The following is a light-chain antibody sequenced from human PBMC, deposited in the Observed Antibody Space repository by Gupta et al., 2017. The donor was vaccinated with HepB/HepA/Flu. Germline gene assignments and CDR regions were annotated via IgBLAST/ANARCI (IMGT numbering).Light chain of an antibody. CDR3: QQSYSTPGT. Sequence: DIQMTQSPSSLSASVGDRVTITCRASQSISSYLNWYQQKPGEAPKLLIYAASSLQSGVPSRFSGSGSGTDFTLTISSLQPEDFATYYCQQSYSTPGTFGPGTKVDIK. CDR2: AAS. J-gene: IGKJ3*01. CDR1: QSISSY. V-gene: IGKV1-39*01.